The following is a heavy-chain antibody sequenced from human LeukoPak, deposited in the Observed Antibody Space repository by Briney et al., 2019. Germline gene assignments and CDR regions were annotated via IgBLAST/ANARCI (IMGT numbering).Heavy chain of an antibody. Sequence: PSETLSLTCTVSGGSISTYYWSWIRQPPGKGLEWIGYIYYSGPTNYSPSLTSRVTISLATSKTQFSLKLTSVTAADTAVYYCASMVRGVITHYFDYWGQGTLVTVSS. CDR2: IYYSGPT. CDR3: ASMVRGVITHYFDY. V-gene: IGHV4-59*01. D-gene: IGHD3-10*01. CDR1: GGSISTYY. J-gene: IGHJ4*02.